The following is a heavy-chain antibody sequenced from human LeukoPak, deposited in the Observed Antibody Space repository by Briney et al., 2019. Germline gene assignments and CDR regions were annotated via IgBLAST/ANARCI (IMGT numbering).Heavy chain of an antibody. CDR3: AREQYYYDSSGYILRAFDI. CDR2: INTNTGDP. D-gene: IGHD3-22*01. J-gene: IGHJ3*02. Sequence: GASVKVSCTASGYTFTSYAMNWVRQAPGQGLEWMGWINTNTGDPTYAQGFTGRFVFSLDTSVSTAYLQISSLKAEDTAVYYCAREQYYYDSSGYILRAFDIWGQGTMVTVSS. CDR1: GYTFTSYA. V-gene: IGHV7-4-1*02.